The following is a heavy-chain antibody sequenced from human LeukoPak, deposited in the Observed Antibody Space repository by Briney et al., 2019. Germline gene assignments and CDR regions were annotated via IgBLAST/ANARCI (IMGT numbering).Heavy chain of an antibody. CDR3: ARKRGDIAVAGTDNWFDP. V-gene: IGHV4-38-2*02. CDR1: GYSISSGYY. CDR2: IYHSGST. J-gene: IGHJ5*02. D-gene: IGHD6-19*01. Sequence: PSETLSLTCTVSGYSISSGYYWGWIRQPPGKGLEWIGSIYHSGSTYYNPSLKSRVTISVDTSKNQFSLKLSSVTAADTAVYYCARKRGDIAVAGTDNWFDPWGQGTLVTVSS.